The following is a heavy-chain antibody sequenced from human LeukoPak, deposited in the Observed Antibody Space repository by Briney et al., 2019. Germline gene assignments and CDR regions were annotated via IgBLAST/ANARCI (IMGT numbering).Heavy chain of an antibody. Sequence: SETLSLTCSVSGGSISSTSYYWGWIRQPPGKGLEWIGNIYYSGSTYYNPSLKSRVTISVDTSKNQFSLKLSSVTAADTAVYYCARGLRTENCYYYMDVWGQGTMVTVSS. D-gene: IGHD4-17*01. CDR2: IYYSGST. V-gene: IGHV4-39*07. CDR3: ARGLRTENCYYYMDV. J-gene: IGHJ6*03. CDR1: GGSISSTSYY.